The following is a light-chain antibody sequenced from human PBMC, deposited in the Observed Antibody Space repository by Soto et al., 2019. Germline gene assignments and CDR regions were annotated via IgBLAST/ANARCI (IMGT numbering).Light chain of an antibody. V-gene: IGKV1-39*01. CDR1: ESIARH. Sequence: DIQMTQSPSSLSASVGDRVTITCRASESIARHLNWYQQKPGKAPKLLIYAASSLRNGVPSRFRAGRSGTDFTLTISNLQPEDFATYYCQQTYSTLSITFGQGTRLEIK. J-gene: IGKJ5*01. CDR3: QQTYSTLSIT. CDR2: AAS.